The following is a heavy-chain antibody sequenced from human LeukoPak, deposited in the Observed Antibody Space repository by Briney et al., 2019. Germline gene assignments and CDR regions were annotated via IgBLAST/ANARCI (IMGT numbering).Heavy chain of an antibody. CDR1: GGSISSSSYY. CDR3: ARDGGGYGDYPFDP. V-gene: IGHV4-39*07. J-gene: IGHJ5*02. CDR2: IYYSGST. D-gene: IGHD4-17*01. Sequence: SETLSLTCTVSGGSISSSSYYWGWIRQPPGKGLEWIGSIYYSGSTYYNPSLKSRVTISVDTSKNQFSLKLSSVTAADTAVYYCARDGGGYGDYPFDPWGQGTLVTVSS.